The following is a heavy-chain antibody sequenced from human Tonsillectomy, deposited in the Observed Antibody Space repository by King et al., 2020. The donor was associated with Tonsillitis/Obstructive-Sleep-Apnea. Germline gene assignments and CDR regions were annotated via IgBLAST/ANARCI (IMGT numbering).Heavy chain of an antibody. J-gene: IGHJ4*02. CDR2: IYSNGRT. CDR1: GFTVSSDY. D-gene: IGHD6-19*01. CDR3: SRMNLAVD. V-gene: IGHV3-53*01. Sequence: DVQLVESGGGLIQPGGSLRLACAASGFTVSSDYMSWVRQAPGKGLEWVSVIYSNGRTYYPDSVKGRFTISRDNSKNTPYLQMNSLRAEDTAVYSCSRMNLAVDWGQGTLVTVSS.